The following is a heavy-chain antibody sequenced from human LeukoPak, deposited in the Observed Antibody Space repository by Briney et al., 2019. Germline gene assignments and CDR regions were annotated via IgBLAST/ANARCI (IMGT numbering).Heavy chain of an antibody. J-gene: IGHJ3*02. V-gene: IGHV4-38-2*02. CDR1: GYSISSGYY. CDR3: ARVRDCSSTSCYAGYDAFDI. D-gene: IGHD2-2*01. Sequence: SETLSLTCTVSGYSISSGYYWGWIRQPPGKGLEWIGSIYHSGSTYYNPSLKSRVTIPVDTSKNQFSLKLSSVTAADTAVYYCARVRDCSSTSCYAGYDAFDIWGQGTMVTVSS. CDR2: IYHSGST.